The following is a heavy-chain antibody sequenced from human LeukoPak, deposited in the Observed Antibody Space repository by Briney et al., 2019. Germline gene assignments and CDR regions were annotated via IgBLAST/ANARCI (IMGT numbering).Heavy chain of an antibody. Sequence: PGGSLRLSCAASGFTFSSYGMHWVRQAPGKGLEWVAFIRYDGSNKYYADSVKGRFTISRDNSKNTLYLQMNSLRAEDTAVYYCAREWDGGTYYDFWSGLDYWGQGTLVTVSS. CDR2: IRYDGSNK. CDR1: GFTFSSYG. J-gene: IGHJ4*02. D-gene: IGHD3-3*01. CDR3: AREWDGGTYYDFWSGLDY. V-gene: IGHV3-30*02.